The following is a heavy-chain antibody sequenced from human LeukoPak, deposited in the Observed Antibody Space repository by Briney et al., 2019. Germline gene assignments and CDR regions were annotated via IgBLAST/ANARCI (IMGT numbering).Heavy chain of an antibody. CDR2: IDPSDSYT. V-gene: IGHV5-10-1*01. Sequence: GESLKISCKGSGYGFTSYWISWVRQMPGKGLEWMGRIDPSDSYTNYSPSFQGHVTISADKSISTAYLQWSSLKASDTAMYYCARQKVVRGVITFSFDYWGQGTLVTVSS. CDR1: GYGFTSYW. CDR3: ARQKVVRGVITFSFDY. D-gene: IGHD3-10*01. J-gene: IGHJ4*02.